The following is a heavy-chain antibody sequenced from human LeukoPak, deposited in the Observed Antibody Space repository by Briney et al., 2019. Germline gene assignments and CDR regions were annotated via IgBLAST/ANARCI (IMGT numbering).Heavy chain of an antibody. CDR2: INPKSGGP. Sequence: ASVKVSCKASGGTFSSYAISWVRQAPGQGLEWMGWINPKSGGPKYAQKFQGRVTMTRDTSISTVYVELSSLRSDDSAVYYCARTSNYGRFDYWGQGTLVTVSS. CDR3: ARTSNYGRFDY. J-gene: IGHJ4*02. CDR1: GGTFSSYA. D-gene: IGHD3-10*01. V-gene: IGHV1-2*02.